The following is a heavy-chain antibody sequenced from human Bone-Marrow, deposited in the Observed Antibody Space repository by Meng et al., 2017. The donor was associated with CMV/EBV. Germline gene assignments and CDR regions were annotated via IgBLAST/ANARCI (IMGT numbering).Heavy chain of an antibody. J-gene: IGHJ6*02. CDR1: GGSVSSGSYY. CDR3: ARDYASGWYRGDYYYGMDV. D-gene: IGHD6-19*01. CDR2: IYYSGST. Sequence: SETLSLTCTVSGGSVSSGSYYWSWIRQPPGKGLEWIGYIYYSGSTNYNPSLKSRVTISVDTSKNQFSLKLSSVTAADTAVYYCARDYASGWYRGDYYYGMDVWGQGPTVTVYS. V-gene: IGHV4-61*01.